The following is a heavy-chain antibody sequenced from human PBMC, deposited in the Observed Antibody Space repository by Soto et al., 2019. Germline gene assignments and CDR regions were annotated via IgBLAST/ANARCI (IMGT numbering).Heavy chain of an antibody. J-gene: IGHJ3*02. CDR1: GGSVSSGSYY. V-gene: IGHV4-61*01. D-gene: IGHD3-22*01. CDR2: IYYSGST. CDR3: ARGGYYDSSGYYKPAFDI. Sequence: QVQLQESGPGLVKPSETLSLTCTVSGGSVSSGSYYWSWIRQPPGKGLEWIGYIYYSGSTNYNPSLKSRVTISVDTYKNQFSLKLSYVTAADTAVYYCARGGYYDSSGYYKPAFDIWGQGTMVTVSS.